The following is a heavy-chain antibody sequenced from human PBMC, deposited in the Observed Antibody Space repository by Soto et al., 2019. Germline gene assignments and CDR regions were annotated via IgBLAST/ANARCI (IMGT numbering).Heavy chain of an antibody. J-gene: IGHJ6*02. Sequence: QVQLQESGPGLVKPSGTLSLTCAVSGGSVRSNNRWFWVRQPPGKGLEWIGEIHHRESTNLNPSLKSRVTISVDRSNNEFSRKVKSVTAADTAVYYCGCRVDDISYDYYGMDVWGQGTTVTVSS. CDR1: GGSVRSNNR. CDR3: GCRVDDISYDYYGMDV. CDR2: IHHREST. D-gene: IGHD3-9*01. V-gene: IGHV4-4*02.